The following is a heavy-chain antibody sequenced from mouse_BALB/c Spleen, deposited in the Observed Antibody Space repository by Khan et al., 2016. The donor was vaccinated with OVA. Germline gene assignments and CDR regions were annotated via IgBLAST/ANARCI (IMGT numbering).Heavy chain of an antibody. CDR1: GFTFNTYA. CDR2: IRSKSNNYAT. Sequence: EVQLQESGGGLVQPKGSLKLSCAASGFTFNTYAMNWVRQAPGKGLEWVARIRSKSNNYATYYADSVKDRFTISRDDSQSMLYLQMNNLKTEDTAMYYCVSRSWFAYWGQGTLVTVSA. V-gene: IGHV10-1*02. J-gene: IGHJ3*01. CDR3: VSRSWFAY.